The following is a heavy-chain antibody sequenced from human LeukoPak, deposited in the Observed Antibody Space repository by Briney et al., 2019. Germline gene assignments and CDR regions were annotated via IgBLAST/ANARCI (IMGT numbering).Heavy chain of an antibody. D-gene: IGHD2-2*01. CDR3: ARGVRGHCSRTSCYGNWFDP. V-gene: IGHV1-3*01. Sequence: ASLKVSCKASGYTLTSYAMHWVRQAPGQRLEWMGWINAGNGNTKYSQKFQARDTITRDTSASTGYMGLGSLRSEDTAVYYCARGVRGHCSRTSCYGNWFDPWGQGTLVTVSS. J-gene: IGHJ5*02. CDR2: INAGNGNT. CDR1: GYTLTSYA.